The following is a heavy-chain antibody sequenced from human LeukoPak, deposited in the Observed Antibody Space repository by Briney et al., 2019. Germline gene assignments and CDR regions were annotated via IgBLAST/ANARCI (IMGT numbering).Heavy chain of an antibody. J-gene: IGHJ4*02. CDR1: GYTSTSYG. D-gene: IGHD3-3*01. CDR2: INPSGGST. CDR3: ARDSGSGYYPDY. Sequence: GASVKVSCKTSGYTSTSYGVTWVRQAPGQGLEWMGIINPSGGSTSYAQKFQGRVTMTRDTSTSTVYMELSSLRSEDTAVYYCARDSGSGYYPDYWGQGTLVTVSS. V-gene: IGHV1-46*01.